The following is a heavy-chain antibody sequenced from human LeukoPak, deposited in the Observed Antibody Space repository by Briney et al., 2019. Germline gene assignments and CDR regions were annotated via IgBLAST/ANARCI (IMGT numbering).Heavy chain of an antibody. Sequence: GGSLRLSCGASGFTFSIYTMNWVRQAPGKGLEWVSSISSTSSTIYYADSVKGRFTISRDNAKNSLYLQMNSLRDEDTAVYYRARSRGFDYWGQGTLVTVSS. CDR3: ARSRGFDY. CDR2: ISSTSSTI. CDR1: GFTFSIYT. J-gene: IGHJ4*02. D-gene: IGHD3-10*01. V-gene: IGHV3-48*02.